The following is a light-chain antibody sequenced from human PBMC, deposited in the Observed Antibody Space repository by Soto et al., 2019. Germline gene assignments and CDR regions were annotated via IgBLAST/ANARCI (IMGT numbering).Light chain of an antibody. Sequence: QSALTQPASVSGSPGQSITISCTGTSSDVGGYNYVSWYQQHTGKAPKLMIYDVSNRPSGVSNRFSGSKSGNTASLTISGLEAEDEADYYCSSYTCSSTYVVFGGGTKVTVL. CDR2: DVS. J-gene: IGLJ2*01. V-gene: IGLV2-14*01. CDR1: SSDVGGYNY. CDR3: SSYTCSSTYVV.